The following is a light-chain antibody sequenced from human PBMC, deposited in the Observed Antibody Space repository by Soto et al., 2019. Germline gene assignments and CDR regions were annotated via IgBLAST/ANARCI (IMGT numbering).Light chain of an antibody. CDR3: QQRSNWPPT. Sequence: EIVMTQSTATLSVSPWERSTLSFRASQSVASYLAWYHQKPGQAPRLLIYDASNRATGIPARFSGSGSGTDFTLTISSLEPEDFAVYYCQQRSNWPPTFGGGTKVDIK. V-gene: IGKV3-11*01. CDR2: DAS. J-gene: IGKJ4*01. CDR1: QSVASY.